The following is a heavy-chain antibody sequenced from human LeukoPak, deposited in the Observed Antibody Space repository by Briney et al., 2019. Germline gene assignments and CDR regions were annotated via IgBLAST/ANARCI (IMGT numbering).Heavy chain of an antibody. J-gene: IGHJ5*02. CDR2: ISSSGSTI. CDR1: GFTFSSYE. V-gene: IGHV3-48*03. D-gene: IGHD1-1*01. CDR3: ARAATEAHVRWFDP. Sequence: QSGGSLRLSCAASGFTFSSYEMNWVRQAPGKGLEWVSYISSSGSTIYYADSVKGRFTISRDNVQNSLYLQMNSLRADDTAVYYCARAATEAHVRWFDPWGQGTLVMVSA.